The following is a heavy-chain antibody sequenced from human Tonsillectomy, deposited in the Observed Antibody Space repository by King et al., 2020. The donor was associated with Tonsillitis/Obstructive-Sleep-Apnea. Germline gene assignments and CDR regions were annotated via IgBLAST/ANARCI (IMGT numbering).Heavy chain of an antibody. J-gene: IGHJ3*02. CDR2: ISWNSADI. D-gene: IGHD1-26*01. Sequence: VQLVESGGGLVQPGGSLRLSCAGSGFSFDDYAMYWVRQPPGKGLEWVSGISWNSADICYADSVKGRFTISRDNAKNSLFLQMNSLRAEDTALYYCAKDVRPAGSYYNNAFDIWGQGTMVTASS. V-gene: IGHV3-9*01. CDR1: GFSFDDYA. CDR3: AKDVRPAGSYYNNAFDI.